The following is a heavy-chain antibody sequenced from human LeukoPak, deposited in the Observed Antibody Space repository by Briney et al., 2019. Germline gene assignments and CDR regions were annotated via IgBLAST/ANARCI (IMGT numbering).Heavy chain of an antibody. V-gene: IGHV3-30*02. CDR3: ASDGRRSESYSNHFDN. CDR2: IRYDGNNT. CDR1: GFTFSTSG. Sequence: GGSLRLSCTASGFTFSTSGMHWVRQAPGKGLEWVAFIRYDGNNTYYADSVKGRFTISRDNSKNTVFLQMNSLRGEDAALYYCASDGRRSESYSNHFDNWGQGTLVTVSS. J-gene: IGHJ4*02. D-gene: IGHD3-10*01.